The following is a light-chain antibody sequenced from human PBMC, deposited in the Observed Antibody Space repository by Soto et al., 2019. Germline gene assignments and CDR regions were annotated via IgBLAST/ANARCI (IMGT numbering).Light chain of an antibody. CDR1: QSFRGL. Sequence: EIVMTPSPAPLAVSPGERAPLSCRASQSFRGLLAWYQQKPGQAPRLLIYGAYNRATGIPPRFSGSGSGTDFTLTISSLEPEDSAVYYCQQRHMRPITFGQGTRLEIK. CDR2: GAY. J-gene: IGKJ5*01. V-gene: IGKV3-11*01. CDR3: QQRHMRPIT.